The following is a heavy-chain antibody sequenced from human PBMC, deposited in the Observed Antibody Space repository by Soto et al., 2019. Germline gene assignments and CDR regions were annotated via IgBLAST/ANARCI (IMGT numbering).Heavy chain of an antibody. CDR2: IGNFNGNT. V-gene: IGHV1-18*01. J-gene: IGHJ5*02. D-gene: IGHD4-17*01. CDR3: ARGHGLDL. CDR1: GHTFATYG. Sequence: QVQWVQSGPAVKKPGASVKVSCKASGHTFATYGISWVRQAPGQGLEWMGWIGNFNGNTNYAPKFQGRVTMTTDTSTSTAYMDLRSLRSDDTAVYYCARGHGLDLWGQGTLVTVSS.